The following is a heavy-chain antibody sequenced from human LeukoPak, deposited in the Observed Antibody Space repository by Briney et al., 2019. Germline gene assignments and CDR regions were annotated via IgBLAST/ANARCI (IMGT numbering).Heavy chain of an antibody. CDR1: GYTFTGYY. CDR2: INPNSGDT. V-gene: IGHV1-2*02. J-gene: IGHJ4*02. Sequence: ASVKVSCKASGYTFTGYYMHWVRQAPGQGLEWMGWINPNSGDTKYAQKFQGRVTMTRDTSISTAYMELSRLTSDDTAVYYCARGPDYGGTIDYWGQRTLVIVSS. D-gene: IGHD4-23*01. CDR3: ARGPDYGGTIDY.